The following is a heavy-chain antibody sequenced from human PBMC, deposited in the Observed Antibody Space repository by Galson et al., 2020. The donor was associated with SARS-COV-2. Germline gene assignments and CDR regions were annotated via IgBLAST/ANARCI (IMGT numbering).Heavy chain of an antibody. Sequence: SVKVSCKASGDTFSTYAINWVRQAPGQGLEWMGGIFPIFNTANYAQKFQGRVTITADESTGTAHMELSSLTSEDTAVYYCARGTGSYSYFDYWGQGALVTVSS. V-gene: IGHV1-69*13. CDR1: GDTFSTYA. CDR3: ARGTGSYSYFDY. CDR2: IFPIFNTA. D-gene: IGHD1-26*01. J-gene: IGHJ4*02.